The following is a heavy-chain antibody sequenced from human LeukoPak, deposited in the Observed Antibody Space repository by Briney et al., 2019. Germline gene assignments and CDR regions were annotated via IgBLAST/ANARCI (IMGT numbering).Heavy chain of an antibody. CDR2: INWNGGST. V-gene: IGHV3-20*04. J-gene: IGHJ4*02. D-gene: IGHD3-3*01. CDR3: ARNPSWSGYVFDY. CDR1: GVTFDGYG. Sequence: GGSLRLSCAASGVTFDGYGMSWGRQAPGKGLEWVSGINWNGGSTGYADSMKGLFSISRDNAKNSLYLQMNSLRAEDTALYYCARNPSWSGYVFDYWGQGTLVTVSS.